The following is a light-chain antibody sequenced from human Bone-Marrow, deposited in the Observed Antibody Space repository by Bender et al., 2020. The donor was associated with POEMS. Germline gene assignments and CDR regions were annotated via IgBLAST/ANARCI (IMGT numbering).Light chain of an antibody. J-gene: IGLJ3*02. CDR3: ATWDDSLSGHWV. CDR2: SSH. Sequence: QSVLTQPPSASGTPGQRVTISCSGGSSNIGAHAVNWYQHLPGTAPKLLIYSSHRRPSEVPDRFSASKTTTSASLTITGLRSEDEADYYCATWDDSLSGHWVFGGGTKLTVL. V-gene: IGLV1-47*02. CDR1: SSNIGAHA.